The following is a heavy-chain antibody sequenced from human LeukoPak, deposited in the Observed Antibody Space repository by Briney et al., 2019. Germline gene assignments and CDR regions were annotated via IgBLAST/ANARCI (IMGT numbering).Heavy chain of an antibody. Sequence: GSLRLSCAASGFTFSYSAMHWVRQALGKVLEWVAVVSEDGNIQFYADSVKGRFTISRDNLKNTLYLQMNDLRAEDTAVYFCAKRAYTSGRSDVCDIWGQGTMVTVSS. D-gene: IGHD6-19*01. J-gene: IGHJ3*02. CDR1: GFTFSYSA. V-gene: IGHV3-30-3*02. CDR2: VSEDGNIQ. CDR3: AKRAYTSGRSDVCDI.